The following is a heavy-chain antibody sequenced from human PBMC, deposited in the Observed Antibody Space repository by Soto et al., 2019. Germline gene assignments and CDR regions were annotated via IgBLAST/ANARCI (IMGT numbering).Heavy chain of an antibody. Sequence: GGSLRLSCTASGLPHSRFAMMWVRQAPGKGLECVSGIYGSGGGIEYADSVKGRFTISRDNSKNTVYLQMTDLRADDTALYYCAKAAVYSDGLWLMDHWGQGTQVTVSS. J-gene: IGHJ4*02. CDR3: AKAAVYSDGLWLMDH. CDR2: IYGSGGGI. CDR1: GLPHSRFA. V-gene: IGHV3-23*01. D-gene: IGHD2-21*02.